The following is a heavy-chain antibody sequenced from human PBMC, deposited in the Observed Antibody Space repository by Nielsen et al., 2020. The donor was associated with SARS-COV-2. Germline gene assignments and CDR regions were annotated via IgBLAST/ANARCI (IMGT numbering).Heavy chain of an antibody. CDR2: ISWNSGSI. V-gene: IGHV3-9*01. J-gene: IGHJ5*02. CDR1: GFTFDAYA. Sequence: GGSLRLSCAASGFTFDAYAMHWVRQPPGKGLEWVSGISWNSGSIGYADSVKGRFTISRDNAKNSLYLQMNSLRAEDTALYYCAKDIEQWLLVDGYRRFDPWGQGTLVTVSS. D-gene: IGHD6-19*01. CDR3: AKDIEQWLLVDGYRRFDP.